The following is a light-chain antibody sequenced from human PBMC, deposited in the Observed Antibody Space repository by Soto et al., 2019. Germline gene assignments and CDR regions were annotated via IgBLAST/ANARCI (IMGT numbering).Light chain of an antibody. CDR3: QQRTYSIT. J-gene: IGKJ5*01. V-gene: IGKV3-11*01. Sequence: EIVLTQSPATLSLSPGERATLSCRASQSLSYYLAWYQQKPGQAPRLLIYDASHRATGIPVRFSGSGSGTDFTLTISSLEPEDFAVYYCQQRTYSITFGQGTRLEIK. CDR2: DAS. CDR1: QSLSYY.